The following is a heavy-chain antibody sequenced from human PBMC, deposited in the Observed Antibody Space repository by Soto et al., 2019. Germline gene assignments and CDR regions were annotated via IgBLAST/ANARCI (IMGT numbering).Heavy chain of an antibody. CDR3: AREVFYYYGMDV. D-gene: IGHD3-10*01. V-gene: IGHV3-33*01. J-gene: IGHJ6*02. Sequence: RLSCAASGFTFSSYGMHWVRQAPGKGLEWVAVIWYDGSNKYYADSVKGRFTISRDNSKNTLYLQMNSLRAEDTAVYYCAREVFYYYGMDVWGQGTTVTVSS. CDR2: IWYDGSNK. CDR1: GFTFSSYG.